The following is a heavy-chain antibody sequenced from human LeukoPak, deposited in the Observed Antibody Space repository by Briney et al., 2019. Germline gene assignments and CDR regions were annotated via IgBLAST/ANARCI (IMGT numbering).Heavy chain of an antibody. V-gene: IGHV4-59*01. D-gene: IGHD6-19*01. CDR2: MYYSGST. Sequence: SSEPLSLTCTVSGGSINSYYWSWIRQPPGRGLEWIGYMYYSGSTNYNTSLKSRVTISGNTSKTQFSLKLSSVTAADTAVYYCARDAGSGWSGGGFDIWGQGTKVTVSS. CDR1: GGSINSYY. CDR3: ARDAGSGWSGGGFDI. J-gene: IGHJ3*02.